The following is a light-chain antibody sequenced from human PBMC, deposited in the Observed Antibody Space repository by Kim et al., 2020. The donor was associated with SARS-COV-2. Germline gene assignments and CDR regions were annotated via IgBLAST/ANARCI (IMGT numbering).Light chain of an antibody. CDR3: GADHGSGSNFVWV. CDR1: RGYSNYK. Sequence: CTLSRGYSNYKVDWYQQRPGKGPRFVMRVGTGGIVGSKGEGIPGRFSVLGSGLNRYLTIKNIQEEDESDDHCGADHGSGSNFVWVFGGGTQLTVL. J-gene: IGLJ3*02. V-gene: IGLV9-49*01. CDR2: VGTGGIVG.